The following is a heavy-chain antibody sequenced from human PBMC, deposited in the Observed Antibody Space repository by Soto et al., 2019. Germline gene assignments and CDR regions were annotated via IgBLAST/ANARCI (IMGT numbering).Heavy chain of an antibody. CDR2: ISSSGSNI. CDR3: ARRFAGYYGLDV. Sequence: GGSLRLSCAASGFTFSSYRMNWVRQAPGKGLELVSYISSSGSNIFYADSVKGRFTISRDNAKNSLYLQMNSLRDEDTAVYYCARRFAGYYGLDVWGQGTTVTVSS. CDR1: GFTFSSYR. V-gene: IGHV3-48*02. J-gene: IGHJ6*02.